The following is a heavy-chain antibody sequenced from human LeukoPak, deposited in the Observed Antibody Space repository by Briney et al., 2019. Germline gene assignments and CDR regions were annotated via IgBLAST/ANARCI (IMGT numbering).Heavy chain of an antibody. J-gene: IGHJ5*02. CDR1: GYSINNGFY. V-gene: IGHV4-38-2*02. Sequence: PSETLSLTCAVSGYSINNGFYWGWIRQSPGRGLEWIASVYHTGNIYYNPSLKSRVTISVDTSKNDISLKLSSVTAADTAVYYCARDGCSGSGCYTGIAWFDPWGQGTPVTVSS. CDR2: VYHTGNI. CDR3: ARDGCSGSGCYTGIAWFDP. D-gene: IGHD2-15*01.